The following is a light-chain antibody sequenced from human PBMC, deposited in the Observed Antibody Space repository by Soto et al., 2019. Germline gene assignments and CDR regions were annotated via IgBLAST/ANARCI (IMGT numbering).Light chain of an antibody. CDR3: QSYDSSLSVHYV. Sequence: QSVLTQPPSVSGAPGQRVTISCTVSSSNIGAGYDVHWYQQLPGTAPKLLIYGNSNRPSGVPDRFSGSKSGTSASLAITGLQAEAEADYYCQSYDSSLSVHYVFGNGTKVTVL. V-gene: IGLV1-40*01. J-gene: IGLJ1*01. CDR1: SSNIGAGYD. CDR2: GNS.